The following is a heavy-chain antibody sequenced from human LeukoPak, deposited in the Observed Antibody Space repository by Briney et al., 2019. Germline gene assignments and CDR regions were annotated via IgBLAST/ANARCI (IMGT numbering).Heavy chain of an antibody. CDR2: INHSGST. D-gene: IGHD3-9*01. CDR3: ARGRYFEI. Sequence: SETLSLTCAVYGGSFSGYYWSWIRRPPGKGLEWIGEINHSGSTNYNPSLKSRVTISVDTSKNQFSLKLSSVTAADTAVYYCARGRYFEIWGQGTMVTVSS. V-gene: IGHV4-34*01. CDR1: GGSFSGYY. J-gene: IGHJ3*02.